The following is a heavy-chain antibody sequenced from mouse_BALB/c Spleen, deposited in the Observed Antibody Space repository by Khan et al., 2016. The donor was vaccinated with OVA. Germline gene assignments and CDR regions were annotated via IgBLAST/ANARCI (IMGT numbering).Heavy chain of an antibody. Sequence: VHVKQSGPELEKPGASVKISCKASGYSFTGYNMNWVKQSNGKSLEWIGNIDPYYGGATYNQKFKGKATLTVDKSSSKAYMQLKSLTSEDSAVYYCTRGYGNYVRYYFDYWGQGTTLTVSS. CDR2: IDPYYGGA. CDR1: GYSFTGYN. J-gene: IGHJ2*01. D-gene: IGHD2-10*02. CDR3: TRGYGNYVRYYFDY. V-gene: IGHV1-39*01.